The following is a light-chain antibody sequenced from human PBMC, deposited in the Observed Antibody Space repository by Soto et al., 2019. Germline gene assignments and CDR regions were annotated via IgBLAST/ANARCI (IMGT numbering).Light chain of an antibody. V-gene: IGKV3-15*01. J-gene: IGKJ2*01. CDR2: GAS. CDR3: QQYNNWPPTT. CDR1: QSVSSN. Sequence: EIVMTQSPATLSVSPGERATLSCRASQSVSSNLAWYQQKPGQAPRLLIYGASTRATGIPARFSGSGSGTEFTHTISSLQSEDFAVYYCQQYNNWPPTTFGQGTKLEIK.